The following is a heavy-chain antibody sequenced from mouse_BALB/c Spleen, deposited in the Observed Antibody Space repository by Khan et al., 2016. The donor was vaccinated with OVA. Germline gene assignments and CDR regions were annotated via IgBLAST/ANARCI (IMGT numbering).Heavy chain of an antibody. Sequence: EVKLLESGPGLVKPSQSLSLTCTVTGYSITSDYAWNWIRQFPGNKLEWLGYIKYSGSTSYNPSLKSRISITRDTSKNPFFPQLNSVTTEDTATYYCARSGTITTVVATDFDYWGQGTTLTVSS. CDR1: GYSITSDYA. CDR2: IKYSGST. J-gene: IGHJ2*01. V-gene: IGHV3-2*02. CDR3: ARSGTITTVVATDFDY. D-gene: IGHD1-1*01.